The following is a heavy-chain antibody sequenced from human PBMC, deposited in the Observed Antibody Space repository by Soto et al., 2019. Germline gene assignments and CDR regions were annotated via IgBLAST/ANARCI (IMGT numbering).Heavy chain of an antibody. J-gene: IGHJ4*02. V-gene: IGHV3-53*01. CDR3: ARNYFDSGGGFDY. Sequence: GGCLRLSCAASGFIVSSNYMSWVRQAPGKGLEWVSVIYRDGSTYYADSVKGRFTISRDNSKNTLYLQMNSLRAEDTAVYYCARNYFDSGGGFDYWGQGTLVTVSS. CDR1: GFIVSSNY. D-gene: IGHD3-22*01. CDR2: IYRDGST.